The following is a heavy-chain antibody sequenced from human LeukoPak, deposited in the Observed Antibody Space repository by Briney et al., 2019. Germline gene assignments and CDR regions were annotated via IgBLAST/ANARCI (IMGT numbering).Heavy chain of an antibody. CDR3: TRVGYTDEGIDY. Sequence: GGSLRLSCAASGFTFSSYAMSWVRQAPGKGLEWVSAISGSGGSTYYADSVKGRFTISRDNSKNTLYLQMNSLRAEDTAIYYCTRVGYTDEGIDYWGQGTLVTVSS. D-gene: IGHD5-24*01. CDR2: ISGSGGST. CDR1: GFTFSSYA. J-gene: IGHJ4*02. V-gene: IGHV3-23*01.